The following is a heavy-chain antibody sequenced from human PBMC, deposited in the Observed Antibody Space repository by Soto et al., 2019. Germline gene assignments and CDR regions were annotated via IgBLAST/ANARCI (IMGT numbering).Heavy chain of an antibody. CDR2: MYYSGST. CDR1: GGSISSGSYY. Sequence: SETLSLTCTVSGGSISSGSYYWGWIRQPPGKGLEWIGSMYYSGSTYNNPSLKSRVTISVDTSTNQFSLKLSSVTAADTAVYYCARHCSNGVCYVYWGQGTLVTVSS. V-gene: IGHV4-39*01. CDR3: ARHCSNGVCYVY. D-gene: IGHD2-8*01. J-gene: IGHJ4*02.